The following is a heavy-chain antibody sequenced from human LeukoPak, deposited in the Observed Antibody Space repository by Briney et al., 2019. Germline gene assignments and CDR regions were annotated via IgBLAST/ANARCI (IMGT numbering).Heavy chain of an antibody. J-gene: IGHJ4*02. V-gene: IGHV3-30-3*01. CDR2: ISYDGSNK. CDR3: ASRPAAGTPAVGFSVDY. D-gene: IGHD6-19*01. CDR1: GFTFSSYA. Sequence: GGSLRLSCAASGFTFSSYAMHWVRQAPGKGLEWVAVISYDGSNKYYADSVKGRFTISRDNSKNTLYLQMNSLRAEDTAVYYCASRPAAGTPAVGFSVDYWGQGTLVTVSS.